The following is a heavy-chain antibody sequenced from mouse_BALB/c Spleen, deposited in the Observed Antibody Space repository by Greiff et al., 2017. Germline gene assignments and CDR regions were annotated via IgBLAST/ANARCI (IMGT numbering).Heavy chain of an antibody. CDR1: GFSLTSYG. D-gene: IGHD1-1*01. V-gene: IGHV2-9*02. CDR2: IWAGGST. Sequence: QVQLQQSGPGLVAPSQSLSITCTVSGFSLTSYGVHWVRQPPGKGLEWLGVIWAGGSTNYNSALMSRLSISKDNSKSQVFLKMNSLQTDDTAMYYCARVHYYGSSYGYFDYWGQGTTLTVSS. J-gene: IGHJ2*01. CDR3: ARVHYYGSSYGYFDY.